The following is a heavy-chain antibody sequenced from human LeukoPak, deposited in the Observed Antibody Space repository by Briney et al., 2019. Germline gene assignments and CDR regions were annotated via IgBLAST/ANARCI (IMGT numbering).Heavy chain of an antibody. D-gene: IGHD3-10*01. Sequence: PGGSLRLSCAASGFTFSSYAMSWVRQAPGEGLEWVSAISGGGGNTYYADSVKGRFTISRDNSKNTLYLQMNSLRAEDTAVYICAKTYDYASINYPPRDNWGQGTLFTVSS. CDR1: GFTFSSYA. V-gene: IGHV3-23*01. J-gene: IGHJ4*02. CDR3: AKTYDYASINYPPRDN. CDR2: ISGGGGNT.